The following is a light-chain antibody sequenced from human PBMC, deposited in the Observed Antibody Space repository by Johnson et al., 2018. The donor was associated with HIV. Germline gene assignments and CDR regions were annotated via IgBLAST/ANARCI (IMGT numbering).Light chain of an antibody. CDR3: AAWDDSLNGLYV. J-gene: IGLJ1*01. V-gene: IGLV1-47*01. CDR2: RNN. Sequence: QSVLTQPPSVSAAPRQKVTISCSGSSSNIGNNYVSWYQQVPGAAPTLLIYRNNQRPSEVPDRFSGSKSGISASLAISGLQAEDEADYYCAAWDDSLNGLYVFGTGTKVTVL. CDR1: SSNIGNNY.